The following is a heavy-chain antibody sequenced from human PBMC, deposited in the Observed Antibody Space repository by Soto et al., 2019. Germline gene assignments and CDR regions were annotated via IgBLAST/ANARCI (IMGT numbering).Heavy chain of an antibody. V-gene: IGHV4-4*02. CDR3: ARGICSGGSCYFMDV. Sequence: PSETLSLTCAVSGGSISSSNWWCWVRQPPGKGLEWIGEIYHSGSTNYNPSLKSRVTISVDKSKNQFSLKLSSVTAADTAVYYCARGICSGGSCYFMDVWGQGTTVTVSS. D-gene: IGHD2-15*01. J-gene: IGHJ6*02. CDR1: GGSISSSNW. CDR2: IYHSGST.